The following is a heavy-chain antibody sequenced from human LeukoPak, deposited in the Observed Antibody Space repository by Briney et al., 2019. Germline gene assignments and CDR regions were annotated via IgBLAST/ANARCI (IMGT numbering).Heavy chain of an antibody. Sequence: AGGSLRLSCAASGFTFSSYSMNWVRQAPGKGLEWVSSISSSSSYIYYADSVKGRFTISRDNAKNSLYLQMNSLRAEDTAVYYCARDDVWHSAFDIRGQGTMVTVSS. V-gene: IGHV3-21*01. CDR2: ISSSSSYI. J-gene: IGHJ3*02. CDR1: GFTFSSYS. D-gene: IGHD2-21*01. CDR3: ARDDVWHSAFDI.